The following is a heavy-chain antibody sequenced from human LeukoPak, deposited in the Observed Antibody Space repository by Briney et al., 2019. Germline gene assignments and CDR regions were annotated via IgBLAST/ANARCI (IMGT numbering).Heavy chain of an antibody. J-gene: IGHJ1*01. V-gene: IGHV3-74*01. CDR2: IKSDGRT. D-gene: IGHD3-22*01. CDR1: GFTLSSYW. Sequence: GGSLRLSCAASGFTLSSYWMHWVRQARGKGRVWVSRIKSDGRTNYADSVKGRFTISRDNAKNTVALQMNSLRAEDTGVYYCARAPSEIGGYYREYFRHWGQGTLVIVSS. CDR3: ARAPSEIGGYYREYFRH.